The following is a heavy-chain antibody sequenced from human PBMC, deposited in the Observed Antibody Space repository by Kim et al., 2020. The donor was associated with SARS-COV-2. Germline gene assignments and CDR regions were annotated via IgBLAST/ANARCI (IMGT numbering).Heavy chain of an antibody. D-gene: IGHD6-6*01. CDR1: GGSISSGGYY. CDR2: INYSGST. Sequence: SETLSLTCTVSGGSISSGGYYWSWIRQHPGQGLEWNGYINYSGSTYYNPSLKRRVTISVDTSQNQLSLKPGTVTAADTAVYSCARDSNSYGAWVDSWG. J-gene: IGHJ5*01. V-gene: IGHV4-31*03. CDR3: ARDSNSYGAWVDS.